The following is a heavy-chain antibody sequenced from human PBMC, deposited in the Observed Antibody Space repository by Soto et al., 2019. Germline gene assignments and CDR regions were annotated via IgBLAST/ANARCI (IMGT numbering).Heavy chain of an antibody. D-gene: IGHD2-21*01. CDR3: ARHIVTNWFDP. Sequence: QVQLQESRPGLVKPSETLSLTCTVSGGSISSYYWSWIRQPPGKGLEWIGYIYSSGSTNYNPSLKSPVTISVDTSKNQFSLKMRSVAAADTAVYYCARHIVTNWFDPWGQGTLVTVSS. CDR2: IYSSGST. J-gene: IGHJ5*02. CDR1: GGSISSYY. V-gene: IGHV4-59*01.